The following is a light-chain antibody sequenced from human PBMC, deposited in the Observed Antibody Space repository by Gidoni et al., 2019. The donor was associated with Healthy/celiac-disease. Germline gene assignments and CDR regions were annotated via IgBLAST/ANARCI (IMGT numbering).Light chain of an antibody. CDR2: DDS. V-gene: IGLV3-21*02. CDR3: QVWDSSSDHRV. J-gene: IGLJ3*02. Sequence: SYVLTQPHPVSVSPGQTARITCGGNNIGSKSVPWYQQKPGQAPVLVVYDDSDRPSGIPERFSGSNSGNTATLTISRVEAGDEADYYCQVWDSSSDHRVFGGGTKLTVL. CDR1: NIGSKS.